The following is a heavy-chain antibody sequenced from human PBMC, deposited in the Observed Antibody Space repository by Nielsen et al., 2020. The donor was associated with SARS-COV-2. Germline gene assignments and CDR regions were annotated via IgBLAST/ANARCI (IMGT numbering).Heavy chain of an antibody. J-gene: IGHJ4*02. V-gene: IGHV3-7*05. CDR2: IKQDGSEK. D-gene: IGHD5-12*01. CDR1: GFTFSSYW. Sequence: GESLKISCAASGFTFSSYWMSWVRQAPGKGLEWVANIKQDGSEKYYVDSVKGRFTISRDNAKNSLYLQMNSLRAEDTAVYYCARSYSGYDPPWDYWGQGTLVTVSS. CDR3: ARSYSGYDPPWDY.